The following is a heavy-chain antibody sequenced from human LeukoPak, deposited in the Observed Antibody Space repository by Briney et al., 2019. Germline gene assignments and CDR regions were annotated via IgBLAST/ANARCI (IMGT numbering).Heavy chain of an antibody. CDR3: AKGHGDWYFYYFDY. J-gene: IGHJ4*02. V-gene: IGHV3-23*01. Sequence: GGSLRLSCAASGFTFSPYWMHWVRQAPGKGLEWVSSISGSGDSTYYTDSVKGLFTISRDNDKNTLYLQMSSLRDEDTAIYYCAKGHGDWYFYYFDYWGQGTLVTVSS. CDR2: ISGSGDST. D-gene: IGHD2-21*02. CDR1: GFTFSPYW.